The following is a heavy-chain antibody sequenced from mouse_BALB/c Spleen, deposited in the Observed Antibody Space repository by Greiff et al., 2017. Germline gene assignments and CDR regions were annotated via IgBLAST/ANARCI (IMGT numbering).Heavy chain of an antibody. Sequence: QVQLQQSGPDLVAPSQSLSITCTVSGFSLTSYGVHWVRQPPGKGLEWLVVIWSDGSTTYNSALKSRLSISKDNSKSQVFLKMNSLQTDDTAMYYCARHKGYGSSPYYAMDYWGQGTSVTVSS. CDR1: GFSLTSYG. CDR3: ARHKGYGSSPYYAMDY. V-gene: IGHV2-6-2*01. D-gene: IGHD1-1*01. J-gene: IGHJ4*01. CDR2: IWSDGST.